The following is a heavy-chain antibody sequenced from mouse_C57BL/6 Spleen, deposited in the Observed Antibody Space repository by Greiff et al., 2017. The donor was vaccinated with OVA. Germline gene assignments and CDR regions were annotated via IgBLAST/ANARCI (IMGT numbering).Heavy chain of an antibody. Sequence: QVQLQQPGAELVKPGASVKLSCKASGYTFTSYWMHWVKQRPGQGLEWIGMIHPNSGSTNYNEKFKSKATLTVDKSSSTAYMQLSSLTSEYSAVYYCARWADGYYDAYWGQGTLVTVSA. CDR1: GYTFTSYW. V-gene: IGHV1-64*01. J-gene: IGHJ3*01. D-gene: IGHD2-3*01. CDR3: ARWADGYYDAY. CDR2: IHPNSGST.